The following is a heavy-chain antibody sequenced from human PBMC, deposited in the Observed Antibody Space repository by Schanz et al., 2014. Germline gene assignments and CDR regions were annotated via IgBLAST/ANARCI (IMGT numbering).Heavy chain of an antibody. CDR3: AKVAPAATYLDS. V-gene: IGHV3-53*01. CDR2: MYINSGST. J-gene: IGHJ4*02. CDR1: GFTVNTNY. Sequence: GGGLIQPGGSLRLSCAVSGFTVNTNYMSWVRQAPGKGLEWISSMYINSGSTQYADSVKGRFIISRDSSKNTLFLQMNSLSAEDTAVYYCAKVAPAATYLDSWGLGTLVTVSS. D-gene: IGHD2-2*01.